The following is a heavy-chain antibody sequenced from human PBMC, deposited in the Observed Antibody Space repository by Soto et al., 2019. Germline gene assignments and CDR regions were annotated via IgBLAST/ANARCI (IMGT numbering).Heavy chain of an antibody. CDR2: IYSGGST. CDR1: GFTVSSNY. Sequence: EVQLVESGGGLVQPGGSLRLSCAASGFTVSSNYMSWVRQAPGKGLEWVSVIYSGGSTYYADSVKGRFTISRDNSKNTLYLQMKSLRAEDTAVYYCARERRTRYGMDVWGQGTTVTVSS. V-gene: IGHV3-66*01. J-gene: IGHJ6*02. CDR3: ARERRTRYGMDV.